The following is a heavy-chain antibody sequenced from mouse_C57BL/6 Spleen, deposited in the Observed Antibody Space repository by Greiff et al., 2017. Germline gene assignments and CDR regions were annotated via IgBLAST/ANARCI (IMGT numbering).Heavy chain of an antibody. J-gene: IGHJ2*01. CDR3: AKANYYGSSHFDY. Sequence: VQLQQSGPELVKPGASVKISCKASGYSFTDYTMNWVKQSNGKSLEWIGVINPNYGTTSYNQKFKGKATLTVDQSSSTAYMQLNSLTSEDSAVYDCAKANYYGSSHFDYWGHGSTLTVSS. D-gene: IGHD1-1*01. CDR1: GYSFTDYT. V-gene: IGHV1-39*01. CDR2: INPNYGTT.